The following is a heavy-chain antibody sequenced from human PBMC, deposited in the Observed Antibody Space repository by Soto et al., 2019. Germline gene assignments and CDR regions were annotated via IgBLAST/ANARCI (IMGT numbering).Heavy chain of an antibody. J-gene: IGHJ4*02. D-gene: IGHD2-15*01. CDR3: ARDLVAPSDAHHRGDY. CDR1: GYTFNSYG. V-gene: IGHV1-18*01. CDR2: ISAYNGNT. Sequence: QVQLVQSGAEVKKPGASVKVSCKASGYTFNSYGISWVRQAPGQGLEWMGWISAYNGNTNYAQKLQGRVTMTTDTSTSTAYMELRSLRSDDTAVYYCARDLVAPSDAHHRGDYWGQGTLVTVSS.